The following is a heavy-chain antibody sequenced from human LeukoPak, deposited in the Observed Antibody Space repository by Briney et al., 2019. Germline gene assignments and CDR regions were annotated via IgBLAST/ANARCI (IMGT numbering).Heavy chain of an antibody. J-gene: IGHJ4*02. Sequence: GGSLRLSCAASGFSFASYDIHWVRQAPGRGLEWVTFIESDGSKEYYADSVKGRFTISRDNSKNTVYVQMKSLRPEDTAVYYCAKEGSGWYYLDYWGQGTVVTVSS. D-gene: IGHD6-19*01. CDR1: GFSFASYD. CDR3: AKEGSGWYYLDY. CDR2: IESDGSKE. V-gene: IGHV3-30*02.